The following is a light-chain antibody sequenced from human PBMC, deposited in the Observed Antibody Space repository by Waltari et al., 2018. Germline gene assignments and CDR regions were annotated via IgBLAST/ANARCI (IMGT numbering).Light chain of an antibody. Sequence: DIQMTQSPSTLSPSVGDRATITCRASETINTWLAWYQQKPGKAPNLLIYDASSLQSGVPSRFSGSGSGTEFTLTISSLQPGDFATYHCQQYNSYPYTFGQGTKLEI. CDR2: DAS. J-gene: IGKJ2*01. CDR3: QQYNSYPYT. CDR1: ETINTW. V-gene: IGKV1-5*01.